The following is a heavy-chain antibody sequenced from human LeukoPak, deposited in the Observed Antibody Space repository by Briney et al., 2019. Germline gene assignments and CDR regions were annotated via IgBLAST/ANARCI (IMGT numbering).Heavy chain of an antibody. D-gene: IGHD1-26*01. V-gene: IGHV4-39*07. CDR3: ARGGWELPGGYFDY. J-gene: IGHJ4*02. CDR2: IYHSGST. Sequence: PSETLSLTCTVSGGSISSSSYYWGWIRQPPGKGLEWIGSIYHSGSTYYNPSLKSRVTISVDTSKNQFSLKLSSVTAADTAVYYCARGGWELPGGYFDYWGQGTLVTVSS. CDR1: GGSISSSSYY.